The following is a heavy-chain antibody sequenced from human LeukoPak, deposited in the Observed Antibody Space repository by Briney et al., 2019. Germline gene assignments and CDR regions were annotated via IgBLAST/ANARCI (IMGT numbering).Heavy chain of an antibody. J-gene: IGHJ6*02. CDR3: AKRVSSTSCYQCRLDYYYYGMDV. Sequence: PGGSLRLSCAASGFTFSSYAMSWVRQAPGKGLEWVSAISGSGGSTYYADSVKGRFTISRDNSKNTLYLQMNSLRAEDTAVYYCAKRVSSTSCYQCRLDYYYYGMDVWGQGTTVTVSS. CDR1: GFTFSSYA. D-gene: IGHD2-2*01. CDR2: ISGSGGST. V-gene: IGHV3-23*01.